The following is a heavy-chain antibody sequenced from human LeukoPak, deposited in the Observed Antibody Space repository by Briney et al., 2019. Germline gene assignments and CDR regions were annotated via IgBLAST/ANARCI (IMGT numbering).Heavy chain of an antibody. CDR2: ISGSGGST. J-gene: IGHJ4*02. CDR3: AILGSSSSEIAY. CDR1: RFTFSSYG. D-gene: IGHD6-13*01. V-gene: IGHV3-23*01. Sequence: GPSLRLSCSACRFTFSSYGRHWVRQPPGKGLEWGSSISGSGGSTYYADSVKGRFTISRDNSKNTLYLQMNSLRAEDTAVYYCAILGSSSSEIAYWGQRTLVTVSS.